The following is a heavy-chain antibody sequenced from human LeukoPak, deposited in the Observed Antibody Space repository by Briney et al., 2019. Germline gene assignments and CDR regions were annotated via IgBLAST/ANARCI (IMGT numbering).Heavy chain of an antibody. Sequence: GRSLRLSCAASGFTFSRFGMHWVRQAPGKGLEWVAVIWYDGSNKYYADSVKGRFTISRDNFKNTLYLEMNSLRAEDTAVYYCARDYYYDSSGYWDYYFDYWGQGTLVSVSS. D-gene: IGHD3-22*01. CDR1: GFTFSRFG. CDR3: ARDYYYDSSGYWDYYFDY. CDR2: IWYDGSNK. V-gene: IGHV3-33*01. J-gene: IGHJ4*02.